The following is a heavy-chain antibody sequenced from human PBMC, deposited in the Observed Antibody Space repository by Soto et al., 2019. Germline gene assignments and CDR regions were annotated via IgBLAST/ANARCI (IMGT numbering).Heavy chain of an antibody. CDR1: GFTFSSYA. V-gene: IGHV3-23*01. Sequence: PGGSLRLACAASGFTFSSYAMSWVRQAPGKGLEWVSAISGSGGSTYYADSVKGRFTISRDNSKNTLYLQMNSLRAEDTAVYYCAKDGTYYDFWSGYPYFDYWGQGNLVTVSS. CDR2: ISGSGGST. J-gene: IGHJ4*02. D-gene: IGHD3-3*01. CDR3: AKDGTYYDFWSGYPYFDY.